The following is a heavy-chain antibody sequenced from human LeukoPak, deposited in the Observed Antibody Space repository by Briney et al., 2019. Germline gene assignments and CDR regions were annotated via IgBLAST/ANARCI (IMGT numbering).Heavy chain of an antibody. J-gene: IGHJ4*02. Sequence: SQTLSLTCAVSGGSFSTYYWSWISQPPGKGLEWIGYIHYSGSTYYNPSLKSRVTISVDTSKNQFSLKLNSVTAADTAVYYCARGYSSGWYSSFDYWGQGTLVTVSS. D-gene: IGHD6-19*01. CDR3: ARGYSSGWYSSFDY. CDR1: GGSFSTYY. V-gene: IGHV4-30-4*08. CDR2: IHYSGST.